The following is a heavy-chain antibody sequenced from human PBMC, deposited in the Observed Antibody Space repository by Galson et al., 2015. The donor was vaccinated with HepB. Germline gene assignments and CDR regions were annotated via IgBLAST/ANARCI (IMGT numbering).Heavy chain of an antibody. CDR1: GFTFRNYG. CDR3: AKERVVPAAIPLEF. Sequence: SLRLSCAASGFTFRNYGMYWVRQAPGKGLEWVATVSNDGNKEYSANSVKGRFTISRDNSKNAVYLQMNSLRTEDTAVYFFAKERVVPAAIPLEFWGQGTQVIVSS. V-gene: IGHV3-30*18. J-gene: IGHJ4*02. CDR2: VSNDGNKE. D-gene: IGHD2-2*01.